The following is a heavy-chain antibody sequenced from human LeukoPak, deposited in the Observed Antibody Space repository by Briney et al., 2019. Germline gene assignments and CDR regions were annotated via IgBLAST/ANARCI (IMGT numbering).Heavy chain of an antibody. J-gene: IGHJ4*02. D-gene: IGHD4-17*01. Sequence: ASVKVSCKVSGYTFTDYYMHWVQQAPGKGLEWMGLVDPVDGETIYAEKFQGRVTITPETSTDTPYMELSSLRSEDTAVYYCATERDYGDYTPRPSFGYWGQGTLVTVSS. CDR3: ATERDYGDYTPRPSFGY. V-gene: IGHV1-69-2*01. CDR1: GYTFTDYY. CDR2: VDPVDGET.